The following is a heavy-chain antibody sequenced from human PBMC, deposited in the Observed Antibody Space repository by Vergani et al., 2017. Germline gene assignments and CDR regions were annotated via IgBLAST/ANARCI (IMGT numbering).Heavy chain of an antibody. Sequence: QVQLVESGGGLVKPGGSLRLSCAASGFSFCDHYMTWIRQAPGKGLEWVSYISNSGNTIEYADSVKGRFSICMDNAKCSLFLQMNSLRAEDTAVYYCARDHRDYNNYPGTFDIWGQGSMVTVSS. CDR2: ISNSGNTI. J-gene: IGHJ3*02. V-gene: IGHV3-11*01. CDR1: GFSFCDHY. D-gene: IGHD5-24*01. CDR3: ARDHRDYNNYPGTFDI.